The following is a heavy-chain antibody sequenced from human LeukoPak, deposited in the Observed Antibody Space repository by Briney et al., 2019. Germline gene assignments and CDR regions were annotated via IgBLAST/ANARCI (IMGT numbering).Heavy chain of an antibody. Sequence: GGSLRLSCAASGFTFSSYGMNWVRQAPGKGPEWVSYISSSGSTIYYADSVKGRFTISRDNAKNSLYLQMNSLRAEDTAVYYCARPAPATEDYYYYMDVWGKGTTVTISS. CDR2: ISSSGSTI. J-gene: IGHJ6*03. D-gene: IGHD2-2*01. CDR3: ARPAPATEDYYYYMDV. V-gene: IGHV3-48*03. CDR1: GFTFSSYG.